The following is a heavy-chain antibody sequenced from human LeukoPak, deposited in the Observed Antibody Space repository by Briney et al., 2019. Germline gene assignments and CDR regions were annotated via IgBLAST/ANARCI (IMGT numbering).Heavy chain of an antibody. CDR2: ISAYNGNR. Sequence: ASVKVSCKASGYTFTSYGISWVRQAPGQGLEWMGWISAYNGNRNYARKLQGRVTMTTDTSTSTAYMELRSLRSDDTAVYYCARGPYYYDSSGSPTDYWGQGTLVTVSS. CDR1: GYTFTSYG. D-gene: IGHD3-22*01. V-gene: IGHV1-18*01. J-gene: IGHJ4*02. CDR3: ARGPYYYDSSGSPTDY.